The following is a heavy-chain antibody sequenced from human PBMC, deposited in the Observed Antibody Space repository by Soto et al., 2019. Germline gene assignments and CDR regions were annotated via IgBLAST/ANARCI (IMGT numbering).Heavy chain of an antibody. J-gene: IGHJ4*02. Sequence: PSETLSLTCTVSGSSVTSDEDYWTWIRQSPGKGLEWIGYISNSGSTGYNPSLKTRLSMSVDRSKNQFTLRLTSVTAADTAVYFCATESGSTYGYFDHWGQGTQVTVS. CDR1: GSSVTSDEDY. D-gene: IGHD5-18*01. CDR2: ISNSGST. CDR3: ATESGSTYGYFDH. V-gene: IGHV4-30-4*01.